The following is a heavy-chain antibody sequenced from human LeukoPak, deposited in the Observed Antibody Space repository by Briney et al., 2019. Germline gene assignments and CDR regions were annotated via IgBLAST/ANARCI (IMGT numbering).Heavy chain of an antibody. Sequence: SETLSLTCIVSGASFNTGDYYWNWIRQHPGKGLEWIGYIYNSGSTYYNPSLKSRVTISVDASKNHFSLRLTSVTAADSAVYYCARGAPPDSWGQGTLVTVSS. CDR1: GASFNTGDYY. CDR3: ARGAPPDS. J-gene: IGHJ4*02. V-gene: IGHV4-31*03. CDR2: IYNSGST.